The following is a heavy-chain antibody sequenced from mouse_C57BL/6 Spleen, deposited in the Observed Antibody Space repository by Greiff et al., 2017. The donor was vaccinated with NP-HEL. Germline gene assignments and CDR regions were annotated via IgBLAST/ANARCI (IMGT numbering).Heavy chain of an antibody. CDR1: GFTFSDYG. D-gene: IGHD1-1*01. V-gene: IGHV5-17*01. CDR2: ISSGSSTI. CDR3: ARRDYGGAMDY. Sequence: DVKLVESGGGLVKPGGSLKLSCAASGFTFSDYGMHWVRQAPEKGLEWVAYISSGSSTIYYADTVKGRFTISRDNAKNTLFLQMTSLRSEDTAMYYCARRDYGGAMDYWGQGTSVTVSS. J-gene: IGHJ4*01.